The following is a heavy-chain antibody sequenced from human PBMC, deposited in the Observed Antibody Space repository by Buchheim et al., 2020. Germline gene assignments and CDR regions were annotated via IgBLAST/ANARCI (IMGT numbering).Heavy chain of an antibody. Sequence: QVQLQESGPGLVKPSQTLSLTGTVSGGSISSGSYYWSWIRQPAGKGLECIGRIYTSGSTNYNPSLKSRLTISVDTSKNQFSLKLSSVTAADTAVYYCARISVVAAPYFDYWGQGTL. J-gene: IGHJ4*02. D-gene: IGHD2-15*01. CDR1: GGSISSGSYY. V-gene: IGHV4-61*02. CDR3: ARISVVAAPYFDY. CDR2: IYTSGST.